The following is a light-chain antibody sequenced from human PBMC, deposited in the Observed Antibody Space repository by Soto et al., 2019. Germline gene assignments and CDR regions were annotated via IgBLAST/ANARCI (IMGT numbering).Light chain of an antibody. CDR2: DVS. V-gene: IGLV2-14*03. CDR3: SSYTSSSAPVV. Sequence: QSALTQPASVSGSPGQSITISCTGTSSDVGGYKYVSWYQHHPGKAPKLMIYDVSNRPSGVSNRFSGFKSGNTASLTISGLQTEEEADYYCSSYTSSSAPVVFGGGTKLTVL. CDR1: SSDVGGYKY. J-gene: IGLJ2*01.